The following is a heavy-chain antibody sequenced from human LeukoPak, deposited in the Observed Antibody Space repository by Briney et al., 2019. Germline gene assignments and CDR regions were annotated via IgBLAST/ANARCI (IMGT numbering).Heavy chain of an antibody. Sequence: SETLSLTCTVSGGSIHSSGYYWGWIRQPPGKGLEWIGSHYYSGSTYYNPSLKSRVTISVDTSKNQFSLKLNSVTAADTAVYYCARDEVSPYGDYDYWGQGTLVTVSS. V-gene: IGHV4-39*02. D-gene: IGHD4-17*01. CDR3: ARDEVSPYGDYDY. CDR2: HYYSGST. CDR1: GGSIHSSGYY. J-gene: IGHJ4*02.